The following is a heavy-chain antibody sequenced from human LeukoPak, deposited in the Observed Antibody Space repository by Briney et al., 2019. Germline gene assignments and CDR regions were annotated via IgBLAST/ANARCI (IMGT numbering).Heavy chain of an antibody. Sequence: ASVKVSCKASGYTFTGYYMHWVRQAAGRGREWVGGSNPNSGGTNYAQKFQGRGTMTRDTSISTDYMELRRLRSDDTAVYYCARDGRSPFHYMDVWGKGTTVTVSS. CDR1: GYTFTGYY. J-gene: IGHJ6*03. CDR2: SNPNSGGT. CDR3: ARDGRSPFHYMDV. V-gene: IGHV1-2*02.